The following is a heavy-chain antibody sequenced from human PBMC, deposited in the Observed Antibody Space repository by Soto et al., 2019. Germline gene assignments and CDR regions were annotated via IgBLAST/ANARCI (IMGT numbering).Heavy chain of an antibody. D-gene: IGHD2-21*01. CDR2: MNPDGSTR. CDR1: GFTFSSNW. J-gene: IGHJ4*02. Sequence: EVQLVESGGDLVQPGGSLRLSCEASGFTFSSNWMHWVRQGPGKGLVWVSRMNPDGSTRGYADSVKGRFTISRDNAMNTVFLQISSLTAQDTAVYYCARGGEVGAGQYYQDDSWGQGTLVTVSS. V-gene: IGHV3-74*01. CDR3: ARGGEVGAGQYYQDDS.